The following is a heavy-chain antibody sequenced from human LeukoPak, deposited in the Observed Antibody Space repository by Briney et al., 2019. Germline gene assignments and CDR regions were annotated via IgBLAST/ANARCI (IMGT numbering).Heavy chain of an antibody. V-gene: IGHV1-8*03. CDR1: GYTFTSYD. D-gene: IGHD6-13*01. J-gene: IGHJ5*02. CDR2: MNPNSGNT. Sequence: GASVKVSCKASGYTFTSYDINWVRQAPGQGLEWMGWMNPNSGNTGYAQKFQGRVTITRNTSISTAYMELSSLRPEDTAVYYCARPAGAAAGTNLGDWFDPWGQGTLVTVSS. CDR3: ARPAGAAAGTNLGDWFDP.